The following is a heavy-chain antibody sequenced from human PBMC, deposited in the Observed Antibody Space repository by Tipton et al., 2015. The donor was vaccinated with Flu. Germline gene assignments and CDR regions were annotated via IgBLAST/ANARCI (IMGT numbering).Heavy chain of an antibody. CDR1: GYSISSGYY. CDR3: ARDVYYDFWSGYYLHPIFDY. J-gene: IGHJ4*02. D-gene: IGHD3-3*01. CDR2: IYHSGRT. Sequence: GLVKPSETLSLTCTVSGYSISSGYYWGWIRQPPGKGLEWIGSIYHSGRTYYNPSLKSRVTISVDTSKNQFSLKLSSVTAADTAVYYCARDVYYDFWSGYYLHPIFDYWGQGTLVTVPS. V-gene: IGHV4-38-2*02.